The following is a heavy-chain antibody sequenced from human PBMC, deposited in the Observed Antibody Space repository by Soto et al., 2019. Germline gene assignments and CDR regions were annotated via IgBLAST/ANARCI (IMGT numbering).Heavy chain of an antibody. CDR2: IKSKTDGGTT. D-gene: IGHD3-3*01. CDR3: TTDSRFWSGYYTGYYYYYYMDV. J-gene: IGHJ6*03. CDR1: GFTFSNAW. Sequence: VQLVESGGGLVKPGGSLRLSCAASGFTFSNAWMSWVRQAPGKGLEWVGRIKSKTDGGTTDYAAPVKGRFTISRDDSKNTLYLQMNSLKTEDTAVYYCTTDSRFWSGYYTGYYYYYYMDVWGKGTTVTVSS. V-gene: IGHV3-15*01.